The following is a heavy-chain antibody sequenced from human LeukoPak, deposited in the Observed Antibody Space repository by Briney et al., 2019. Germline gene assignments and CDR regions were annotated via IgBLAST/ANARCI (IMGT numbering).Heavy chain of an antibody. V-gene: IGHV3-23*01. CDR2: ISGSGGST. CDR1: GFTFSTYS. J-gene: IGHJ4*02. CDR3: AKGTNIVVVASAPNNPSDH. Sequence: PGGSLRLSCAASGFTFSTYSMNWVRQAPGKGVEWVSGISGSGGSTHYADSVKGRFTISRDNSKNTLYLQMNSLRDDDTAVYYCAKGTNIVVVASAPNNPSDHWGQGTLVTVSS. D-gene: IGHD2-2*01.